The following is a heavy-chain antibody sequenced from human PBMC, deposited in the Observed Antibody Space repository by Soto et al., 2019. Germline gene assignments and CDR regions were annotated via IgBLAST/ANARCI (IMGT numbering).Heavy chain of an antibody. D-gene: IGHD3-22*01. Sequence: SVKVSCKASGGTFSSYAISWVRQAPGQGLEWMGGIIPIFGTANYAQKFQGRVTITADESTSTAYMELSSLRSEDTAVYYCARVGYYDSSGYSSFDYWGQGTLVTVSS. CDR3: ARVGYYDSSGYSSFDY. J-gene: IGHJ4*02. CDR1: GGTFSSYA. V-gene: IGHV1-69*13. CDR2: IIPIFGTA.